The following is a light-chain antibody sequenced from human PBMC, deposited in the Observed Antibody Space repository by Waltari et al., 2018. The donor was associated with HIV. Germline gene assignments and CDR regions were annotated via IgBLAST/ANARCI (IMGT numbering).Light chain of an antibody. CDR2: VNS. J-gene: IGLJ3*02. CDR1: TSNIGAGYD. V-gene: IGLV1-40*01. CDR3: QSYASTLTGLV. Sequence: QSVLTQPPSVSGAPGQRVTISCSGNTSNIGAGYDVQWYQHLPGRAPKVLIYVNSNRPSGAPDRFSGSKSGTSASLAITGLQAEDEADYYCQSYASTLTGLVFGGGTILTVL.